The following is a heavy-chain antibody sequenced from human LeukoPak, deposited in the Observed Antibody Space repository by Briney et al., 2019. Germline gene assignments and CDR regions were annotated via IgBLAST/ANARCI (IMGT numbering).Heavy chain of an antibody. D-gene: IGHD3-10*01. CDR2: IYYSGST. J-gene: IGHJ4*02. CDR1: GGSISSYY. V-gene: IGHV4-59*01. CDR3: ARGGYYGSGNYYNVDY. Sequence: SETLSLTCTVSGGSISSYYWSWIRQPPGKGLEWIGYIYYSGSTNYNPSLKSRVTMSVDTSKNQFSLKLSSVTAVDTAVYYCARGGYYGSGNYYNVDYWGQGTLVTVSS.